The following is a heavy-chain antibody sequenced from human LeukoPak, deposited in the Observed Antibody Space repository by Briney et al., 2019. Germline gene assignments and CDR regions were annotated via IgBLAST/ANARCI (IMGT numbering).Heavy chain of an antibody. J-gene: IGHJ6*02. Sequence: GGSLRLPCTASGFTFSSYAMSWVRQAPEKGLDWVSAISGSGGSTYYADSVKGRFTISRDNSKNTLYLQMNSLRAEDTAVYYCAREPSDIALDVWGQGTTVTVSS. CDR1: GFTFSSYA. D-gene: IGHD2-15*01. CDR2: ISGSGGST. V-gene: IGHV3-23*01. CDR3: AREPSDIALDV.